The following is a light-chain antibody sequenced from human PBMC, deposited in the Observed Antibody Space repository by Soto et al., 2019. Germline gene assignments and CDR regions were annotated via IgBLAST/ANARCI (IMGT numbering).Light chain of an antibody. CDR2: GAS. J-gene: IGKJ4*01. CDR1: QSVYNN. V-gene: IGKV3-15*01. Sequence: EVLMTQSPATVSVSPGDSATLTCRASQSVYNNLAWYQKKPGQAPRLLIYGASTRATGLPVRFSGSGSGTEFTLTISDLQSEDSAVYFCQQYNNWPPLTFGGGTKVEI. CDR3: QQYNNWPPLT.